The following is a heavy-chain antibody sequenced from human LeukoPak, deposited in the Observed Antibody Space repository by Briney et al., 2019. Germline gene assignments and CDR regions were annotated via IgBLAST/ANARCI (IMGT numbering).Heavy chain of an antibody. CDR1: GYTFTGYY. J-gene: IGHJ4*02. CDR2: INPNSGGI. V-gene: IGHV1-2*02. D-gene: IGHD3-10*01. Sequence: ASVKVSCKASGYTFTGYYMHWVRQAPGQGLEWMGWINPNSGGINYAQKFQGRVTMTRDTSISTAYMELSRLRSDDTAVYYCARATVGKAVELIDYWGQGTLVTVSS. CDR3: ARATVGKAVELIDY.